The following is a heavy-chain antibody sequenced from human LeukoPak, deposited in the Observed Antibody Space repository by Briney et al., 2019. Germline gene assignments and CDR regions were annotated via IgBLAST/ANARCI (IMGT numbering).Heavy chain of an antibody. J-gene: IGHJ4*02. CDR3: AGSLAYCGGDCRLGDY. D-gene: IGHD2-21*02. CDR2: IYSGGST. V-gene: IGHV3-66*01. CDR1: GFTVSINY. Sequence: QSGGSLRLSCAASGFTVSINYMSWVRQAPGKGLEWVSVIYSGGSTYYADSVKGRFTISRDNSKNTLYLQMNSLRAEDTAVYYCAGSLAYCGGDCRLGDYWGQGTLVTVSS.